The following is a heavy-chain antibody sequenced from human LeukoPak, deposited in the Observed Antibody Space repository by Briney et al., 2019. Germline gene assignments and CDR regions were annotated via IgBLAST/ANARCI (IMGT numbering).Heavy chain of an antibody. J-gene: IGHJ3*02. V-gene: IGHV3-7*01. D-gene: IGHD5-12*01. Sequence: GGSLRLSCAASGFTFSSYAMSWVRQAPGKGLEWVANIKQDGSEKYYVDSVKGRFTISRDNAKNSLYLQMNCLRAEDTAVYYCARVKSVATRPDAFDIWGQGTMVTVSS. CDR3: ARVKSVATRPDAFDI. CDR2: IKQDGSEK. CDR1: GFTFSSYA.